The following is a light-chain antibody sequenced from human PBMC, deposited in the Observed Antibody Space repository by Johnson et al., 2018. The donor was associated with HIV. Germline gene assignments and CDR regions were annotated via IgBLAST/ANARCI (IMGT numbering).Light chain of an antibody. CDR2: ENN. CDR3: GTWDSSLNTEV. CDR1: SSNIGNNY. Sequence: QPVLTQPPSVSAAPGQKVTISCSGSSSNIGNNYVSWYQQLPGTAPKLLIYENNKRPSGIPDRFSGSKSGTSATLGITGLQTGAEADYYCGTWDSSLNTEVFGTGTKVTVL. V-gene: IGLV1-51*02. J-gene: IGLJ1*01.